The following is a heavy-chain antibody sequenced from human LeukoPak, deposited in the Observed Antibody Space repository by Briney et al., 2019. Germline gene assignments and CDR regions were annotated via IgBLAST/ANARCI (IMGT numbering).Heavy chain of an antibody. D-gene: IGHD6-13*01. V-gene: IGHV4-34*01. CDR2: IYYSGST. J-gene: IGHJ2*01. CDR3: ARNWYSSSWYVWYFDL. CDR1: GGSFSGYY. Sequence: SETLSLTCAVYGGSFSGYYWGWIRQPPGKGLEWIGSIYYSGSTYYNPSLKSRVTISVDTSKSQFSLKLSSVTAADTAVYYCARNWYSSSWYVWYFDLWGRGTLVTVSS.